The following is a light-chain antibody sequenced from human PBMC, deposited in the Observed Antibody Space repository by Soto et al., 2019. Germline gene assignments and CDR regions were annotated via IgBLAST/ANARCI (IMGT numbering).Light chain of an antibody. V-gene: IGKV1-39*01. CDR2: PVS. J-gene: IGKJ1*01. Sequence: DIQMTQSPSSLSASVGDRVTITCRASQSISSFLNWYQKKPGKAPKLLIYPVSSLQSGVPSRFSGSGSVTDFTLTISSLQPEDFATYYCQQSYSTPQTFCQGTKVEIK. CDR1: QSISSF. CDR3: QQSYSTPQT.